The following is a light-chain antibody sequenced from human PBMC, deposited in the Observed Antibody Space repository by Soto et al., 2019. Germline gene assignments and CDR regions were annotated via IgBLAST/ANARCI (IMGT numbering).Light chain of an antibody. CDR1: QGISSA. V-gene: IGKV1-13*02. J-gene: IGKJ5*01. CDR3: QQLKSYPFT. CDR2: DAS. Sequence: AIQLTQSPSSLSASVGDRVTITCRASQGISSALAWYQHRPGKAPKVLIYDASSLQSGVPSRFSGSESGTDCTHTISTLQPEDFATYYCQQLKSYPFTFGQGTRLEIK.